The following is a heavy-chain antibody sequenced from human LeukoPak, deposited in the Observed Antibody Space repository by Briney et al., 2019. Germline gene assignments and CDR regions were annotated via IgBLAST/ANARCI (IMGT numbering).Heavy chain of an antibody. Sequence: SVKVSCTASGGTFANSAISWVRKAPGQGLEWMGGIIPIFGTGDSAQKFQGRLTITADESTRTTYMELSGLRSEDTAVYYCPKGHDDVRQFDYWGQRTLVTVSS. V-gene: IGHV1-69*13. CDR3: PKGHDDVRQFDY. D-gene: IGHD3-10*02. CDR1: GGTFANSA. CDR2: IIPIFGTG. J-gene: IGHJ4*02.